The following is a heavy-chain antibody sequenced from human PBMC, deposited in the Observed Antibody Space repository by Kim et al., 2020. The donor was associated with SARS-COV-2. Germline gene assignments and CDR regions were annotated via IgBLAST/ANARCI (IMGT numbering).Heavy chain of an antibody. D-gene: IGHD4-4*01. CDR2: IYHTGTS. CDR1: GASINTGNW. J-gene: IGHJ4*02. V-gene: IGHV4-4*02. CDR3: ARLEMTTVTYDHFDF. Sequence: SETLSLTCTVSGASINTGNWWTWVRQPPGKGLEWIGEIYHTGTSTYNPSLKSRITILVDKSKNQFSLKLRSVTAADTAIYYCARLEMTTVTYDHFDFWGQGTLVTVSS.